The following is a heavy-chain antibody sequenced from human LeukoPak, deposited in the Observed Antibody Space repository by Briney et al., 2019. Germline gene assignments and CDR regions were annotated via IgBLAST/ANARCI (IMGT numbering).Heavy chain of an antibody. Sequence: GGSLRLSCAASGFTFSDYYMSWIRQAPGKGLEWVSYISSSGTTIYYADSVKGRFTISRDNAKNSLYLQMNSLTAEDTAVYYCSRAMTSTVVTGGGSDYWGQGTLVTVSS. CDR1: GFTFSDYY. CDR3: SRAMTSTVVTGGGSDY. V-gene: IGHV3-11*04. CDR2: ISSSGTTI. J-gene: IGHJ4*02. D-gene: IGHD4-23*01.